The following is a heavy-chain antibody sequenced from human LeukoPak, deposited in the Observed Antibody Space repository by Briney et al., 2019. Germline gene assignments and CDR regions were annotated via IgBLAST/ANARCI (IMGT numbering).Heavy chain of an antibody. CDR1: GGSISSYY. CDR3: ATTYYDFWSGFSWFDP. V-gene: IGHV4-59*08. Sequence: SETLSLTCTVSGGSISSYYWSWIRQPPGKGLEWIGCIYNSGTTKYNPSLKSRVTISVDTSKNQFSLKLSSVTAADTAVYSCATTYYDFWSGFSWFDPWGQGTLVTVSS. CDR2: IYNSGTT. J-gene: IGHJ5*02. D-gene: IGHD3-3*01.